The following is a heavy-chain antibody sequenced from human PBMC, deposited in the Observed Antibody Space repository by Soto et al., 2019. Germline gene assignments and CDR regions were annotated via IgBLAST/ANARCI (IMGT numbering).Heavy chain of an antibody. CDR3: ARDLKTLTMVRGGTEHYYGMDV. Sequence: GGSLRLSCAASGFTFSSYSMNWVRQAPGKGLEWVSYISSSSSTIYYADSVKGRFTISRDNAKNSLYLQMNSLRDEDTAVYYCARDLKTLTMVRGGTEHYYGMDVWGQGTTVTVSS. CDR2: ISSSSSTI. D-gene: IGHD3-10*01. V-gene: IGHV3-48*02. CDR1: GFTFSSYS. J-gene: IGHJ6*02.